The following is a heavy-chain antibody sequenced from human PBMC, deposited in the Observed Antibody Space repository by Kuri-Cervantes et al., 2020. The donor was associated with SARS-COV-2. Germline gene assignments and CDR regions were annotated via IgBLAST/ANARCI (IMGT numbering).Heavy chain of an antibody. D-gene: IGHD6-19*01. J-gene: IGHJ4*02. CDR1: GYTFTGYY. V-gene: IGHV1-18*04. CDR3: ARGPVIAVAAGFDY. Sequence: ASVKVSCKASGYTFTGYYMHWVRQAPGQGLEWMGWISAYNGNTNYAQKLQGRVTMTTDTSTSTAYMELRSLRSDDTAVYYCARGPVIAVAAGFDYWGQGTLVTVSS. CDR2: ISAYNGNT.